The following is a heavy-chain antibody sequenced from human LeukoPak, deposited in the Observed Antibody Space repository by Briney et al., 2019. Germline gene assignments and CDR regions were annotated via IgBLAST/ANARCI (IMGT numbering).Heavy chain of an antibody. D-gene: IGHD2-15*01. CDR2: IYYSGNT. V-gene: IGHV4-59*08. J-gene: IGHJ6*02. CDR3: ARLPAYCSGGSCYYYYYGMDV. Sequence: SETLSLTCTISGGSISSYYWSWIRQPPGKGLEWIGYIYYSGNTNYNPSLKSRVTISVDTSKNQFSLKLSSVTAADTAVYYCARLPAYCSGGSCYYYYYGMDVWGQGTTVTVCS. CDR1: GGSISSYY.